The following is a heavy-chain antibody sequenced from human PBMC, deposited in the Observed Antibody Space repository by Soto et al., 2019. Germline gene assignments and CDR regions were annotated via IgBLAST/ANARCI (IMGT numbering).Heavy chain of an antibody. D-gene: IGHD4-17*01. Sequence: QVQLVQSGAEVKTPGASVKLSCKASGYIFTNYAIHWVRQAPGQRFEWMGWINAGTGNTRYSQKFQGRITISTDASASTAYIDLNSLRSEDTAVYYCARDRTTSSTRQFDYWGQGSLVTVSS. CDR3: ARDRTTSSTRQFDY. CDR1: GYIFTNYA. V-gene: IGHV1-3*01. J-gene: IGHJ4*02. CDR2: INAGTGNT.